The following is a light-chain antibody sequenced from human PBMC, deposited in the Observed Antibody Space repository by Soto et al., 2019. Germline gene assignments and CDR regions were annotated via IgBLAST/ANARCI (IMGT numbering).Light chain of an antibody. J-gene: IGKJ1*01. CDR2: AAS. V-gene: IGKV1-39*01. Sequence: DIQMTQSPFSLSASVGDRVIITCRASQNMRSYLNWYQQKPEKAPKVLIYAASNLQSGVPSRFSGSGSGTEFTLTISSLQPEDFATYYCQQSYMSPWTFGQGTKVEVK. CDR1: QNMRSY. CDR3: QQSYMSPWT.